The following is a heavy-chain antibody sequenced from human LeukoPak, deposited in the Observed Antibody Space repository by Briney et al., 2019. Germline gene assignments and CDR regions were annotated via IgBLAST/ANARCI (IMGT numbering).Heavy chain of an antibody. Sequence: GSLRLSCAASGFTFNSFGMSWVRQPPGKGLEWIGSIYYSGSTYYNPSLKSRVTISVDTSKNQFSLKLSSVTAADTAVYYCARGVEDGYNFDPNPGFDYWGQGTLVTVSS. V-gene: IGHV4-39*07. CDR3: ARGVEDGYNFDPNPGFDY. CDR1: GFTFNSFG. D-gene: IGHD5-24*01. CDR2: IYYSGST. J-gene: IGHJ4*02.